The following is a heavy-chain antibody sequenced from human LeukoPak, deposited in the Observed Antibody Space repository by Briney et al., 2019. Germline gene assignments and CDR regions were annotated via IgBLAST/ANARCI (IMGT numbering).Heavy chain of an antibody. CDR3: ARVFYRNYAQFDY. CDR1: GGSFSDYY. D-gene: IGHD4-11*01. CDR2: INHSGST. Sequence: SETLSLTCAVYGGSFSDYYWSWIRQPPGKGLEWIGEINHSGSTNYNPSLKIRVTISADTSKNQLSLRLSSVTAADTAVYYRARVFYRNYAQFDYWGQGTLVTVSS. J-gene: IGHJ4*02. V-gene: IGHV4-34*01.